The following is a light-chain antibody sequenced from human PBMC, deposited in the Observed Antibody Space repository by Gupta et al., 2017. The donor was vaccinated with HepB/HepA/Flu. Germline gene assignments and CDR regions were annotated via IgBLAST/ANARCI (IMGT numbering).Light chain of an antibody. J-gene: IGKJ1*01. CDR2: RVS. V-gene: IGKV2-30*01. Sequence: DVVVTQSPLSLPVTLGQPASISCRSSQSLLYSDGDTYLNWFQQRPGQSPRRLIYRVSIRDSGVPDRCSGIGSGTYCTLRISRVEAEDVGIYYCRQPSWWPWTFGQGTKVEIK. CDR3: RQPSWWPWT. CDR1: QSLLYSDGDTY.